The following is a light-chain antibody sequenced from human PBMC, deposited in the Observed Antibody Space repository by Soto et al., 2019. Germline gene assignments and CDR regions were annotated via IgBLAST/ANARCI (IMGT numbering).Light chain of an antibody. V-gene: IGKV3-20*01. J-gene: IGKJ1*01. CDR2: TSS. CDR3: HQYAYAPWT. CDR1: QSVSRN. Sequence: IVLTQSPATLSLSPGERATLSCRASQSVSRNVAWCQQRPRRPAPRLVYDTSSNGASSTADRCSGSWSATYFPPTIGRLEPEDFAVYYRHQYAYAPWTFGQGTKVDIK.